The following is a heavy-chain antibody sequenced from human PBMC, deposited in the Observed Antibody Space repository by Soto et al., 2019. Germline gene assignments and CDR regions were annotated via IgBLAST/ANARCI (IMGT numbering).Heavy chain of an antibody. J-gene: IGHJ4*02. D-gene: IGHD5-18*01. CDR3: ASGPWIQLLY. CDR1: GGSISSGGYY. CDR2: IYYSGST. Sequence: QVQLQESGPGRVKPSQTLSLTCTVSGGSISSGGYYWSWILQHPGKGLERIGYIYYSGSTYSNPSLKSRVTISVDTSKNQFSLKLSSVTAADTAVYYCASGPWIQLLYWGQGTLVTVSS. V-gene: IGHV4-31*03.